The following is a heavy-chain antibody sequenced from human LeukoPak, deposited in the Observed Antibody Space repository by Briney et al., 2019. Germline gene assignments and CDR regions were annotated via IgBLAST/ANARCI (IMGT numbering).Heavy chain of an antibody. V-gene: IGHV3-30-3*01. CDR2: ISYDGSNK. J-gene: IGHJ4*02. Sequence: PGGSLRLSCAASGFSFSNYAMHWVRQAPGKGLEWVAVISYDGSNKYYADSVKGRFTISRDNSKNTLFMEMNSLRVEDTAVYYCARDGGLAVAGRWGYWGQGTLVTVPS. CDR1: GFSFSNYA. D-gene: IGHD6-13*01. CDR3: ARDGGLAVAGRWGY.